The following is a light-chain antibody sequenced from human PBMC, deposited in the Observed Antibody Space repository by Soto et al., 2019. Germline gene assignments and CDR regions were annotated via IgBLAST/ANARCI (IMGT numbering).Light chain of an antibody. CDR1: SSDVGGYNY. V-gene: IGLV2-8*01. CDR2: EVS. Sequence: HSALTQPPSASGSPGQSVTISCTGTSSDVGGYNYVSWYQHHPGKGPKLMIYEVSKRTSGVPDRFSGSKSGNTASLTVSGLQAEDEADYYCSSFAGSNTVFGGGTKLTVL. J-gene: IGLJ2*01. CDR3: SSFAGSNTV.